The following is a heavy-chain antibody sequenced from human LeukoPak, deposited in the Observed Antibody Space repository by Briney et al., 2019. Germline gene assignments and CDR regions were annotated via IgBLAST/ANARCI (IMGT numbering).Heavy chain of an antibody. V-gene: IGHV1-18*01. CDR1: GYTFTSYG. CDR3: AIDSSGWYRPNY. CDR2: ISAYNCNT. Sequence: ASVKVSRKASGYTFTSYGISWVRQAPGQGLEWMGWISAYNCNTNYAQKLQGRVTMTTDPSTSTAYMELRSLRSDDTAVYYCAIDSSGWYRPNYWGQGALVTVSS. J-gene: IGHJ4*02. D-gene: IGHD6-19*01.